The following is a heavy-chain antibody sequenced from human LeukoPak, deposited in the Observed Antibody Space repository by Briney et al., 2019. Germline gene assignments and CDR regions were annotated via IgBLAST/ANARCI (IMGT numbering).Heavy chain of an antibody. D-gene: IGHD3-9*01. Sequence: SETLSLTCTVSGYSISSGYYWGWIRQPPGKGLEWIGSIYHSGSTYYNPSLKSRVTISVDTSKTQFSLKLSSVTAADTAVYYCARVSWFPGSSYYYMDVWGKGTTVTVSS. J-gene: IGHJ6*03. V-gene: IGHV4-38-2*02. CDR3: ARVSWFPGSSYYYMDV. CDR1: GYSISSGYY. CDR2: IYHSGST.